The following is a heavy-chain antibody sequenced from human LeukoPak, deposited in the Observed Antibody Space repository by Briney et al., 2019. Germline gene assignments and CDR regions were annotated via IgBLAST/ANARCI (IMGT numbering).Heavy chain of an antibody. V-gene: IGHV3-30*18. CDR2: ISYDGSNK. CDR1: GFTFSSYG. CDR3: AKATPGSGWTY. J-gene: IGHJ4*02. D-gene: IGHD6-19*01. Sequence: PGGSLRLSCAASGFTFSSYGIHWVRQAPGKGLEWVAVISYDGSNKYYADSVKGRFTISRDNSKNTLYLQMNSLRAEDTAVYYCAKATPGSGWTYWGQGTLVTVSS.